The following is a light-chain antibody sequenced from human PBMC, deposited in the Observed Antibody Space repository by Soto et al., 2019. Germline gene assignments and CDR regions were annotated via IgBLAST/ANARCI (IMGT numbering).Light chain of an antibody. CDR3: ATWDGSLPGEV. CDR2: DNN. CDR1: CSNIGNNY. J-gene: IGLJ2*01. V-gene: IGLV1-51*01. Sequence: QSVLTQSPSVSAAPGQKVTISCSGSCSNIGNNYVSWYQQLPGTAPKLLIYDNNKRPSGIPDRFSGSKSGTSGTLDITGLQTGDEADYYCATWDGSLPGEVFGGGTKLTVL.